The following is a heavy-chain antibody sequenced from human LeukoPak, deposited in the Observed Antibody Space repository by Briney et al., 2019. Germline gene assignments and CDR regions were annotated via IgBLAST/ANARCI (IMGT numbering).Heavy chain of an antibody. J-gene: IGHJ5*02. Sequence: PGGSLRLSCAASGFSFSTYEMNWVRQAPGKGLEWVPYISSNGSTIYYADSVKGRFTISRDNAKNSLNLQMNSLRAEDTAVYYCATTRGLWWFDPWGQGTLVTVSS. CDR2: ISSNGSTI. V-gene: IGHV3-48*03. CDR1: GFSFSTYE. D-gene: IGHD3/OR15-3a*01. CDR3: ATTRGLWWFDP.